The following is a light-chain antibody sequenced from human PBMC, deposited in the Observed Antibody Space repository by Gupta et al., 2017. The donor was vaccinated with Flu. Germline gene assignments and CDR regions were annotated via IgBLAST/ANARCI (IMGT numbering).Light chain of an antibody. J-gene: IGKJ4*01. CDR3: QQYNGYPLT. CDR1: EDVNIY. V-gene: IGKV1-16*01. CDR2: AAS. Sequence: IEMIQSPSPLSASVGDRVTITCRASEDVNIYLVWYQQKPGRAPQSLIYAASSLQTGVPSRFSGSGSGTDFTLTISNLQPEDFATYYSQQYNGYPLTFGGGTKV.